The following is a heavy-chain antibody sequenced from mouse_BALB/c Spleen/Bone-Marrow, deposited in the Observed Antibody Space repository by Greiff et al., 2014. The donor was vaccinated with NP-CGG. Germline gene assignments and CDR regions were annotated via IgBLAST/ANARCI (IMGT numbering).Heavy chain of an antibody. CDR3: AREVRAPWYAMDY. CDR2: ISTYNGNT. CDR1: GYTFTDYA. V-gene: IGHV1-67*01. Sequence: VMLVESGPEVVRPGVSVKISCKGSGYTFTDYAMHWVKQSHAKSLEWIGVISTYNGNTNYNQKFKGKATMTVDKSSSTVYMELARLTSEDSAIYYCAREVRAPWYAMDYWGQGTSVTVSS. J-gene: IGHJ4*01. D-gene: IGHD2-14*01.